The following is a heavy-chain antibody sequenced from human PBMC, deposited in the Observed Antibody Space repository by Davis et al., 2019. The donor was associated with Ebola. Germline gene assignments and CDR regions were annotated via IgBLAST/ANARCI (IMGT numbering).Heavy chain of an antibody. CDR1: GGSISSNTYF. J-gene: IGHJ4*02. CDR3: ARGGYYYDSSGYYSLLDY. Sequence: SETLSLTCSVSGGSISSNTYFWTWIRQHPGKGLEWIGYIYYSGSTNYNPSLKSRVTISVDTSKNQFSLKLSSVTAADTAVYYCARGGYYYDSSGYYSLLDYWGQGTLVTVSS. V-gene: IGHV4-61*01. CDR2: IYYSGST. D-gene: IGHD3-22*01.